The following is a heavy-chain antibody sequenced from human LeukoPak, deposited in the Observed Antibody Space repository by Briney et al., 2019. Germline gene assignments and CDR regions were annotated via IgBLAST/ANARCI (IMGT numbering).Heavy chain of an antibody. V-gene: IGHV3-74*01. CDR3: ARGSYYYDSSGYSPGAY. CDR1: GFTFSSYW. D-gene: IGHD3-22*01. Sequence: PGGSLRLSCAASGFTFSSYWMYWVRHAPGKGLLWVSRIKSEGSSTSYADSVKGRFTISRNNAKNTQYLQMNSLRAENTAVYYCARGSYYYDSSGYSPGAYWGQGTLVTVSS. CDR2: IKSEGSST. J-gene: IGHJ4*02.